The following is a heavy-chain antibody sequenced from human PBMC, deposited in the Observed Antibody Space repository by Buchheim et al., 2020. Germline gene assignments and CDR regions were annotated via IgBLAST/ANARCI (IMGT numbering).Heavy chain of an antibody. CDR2: ISYDGSNK. J-gene: IGHJ4*02. D-gene: IGHD2-21*02. Sequence: QVQLVESGGGVVQPGRSLRLSCAASGFTFSSYGMHWVRQAPGKGLEWVAVISYDGSNKYYADSVKGRFTISRDNSKNTLYLQMNSLRAEDTAVYYCAKAGGGDCYYVACAHYWGQGTL. CDR3: AKAGGGDCYYVACAHY. V-gene: IGHV3-30*18. CDR1: GFTFSSYG.